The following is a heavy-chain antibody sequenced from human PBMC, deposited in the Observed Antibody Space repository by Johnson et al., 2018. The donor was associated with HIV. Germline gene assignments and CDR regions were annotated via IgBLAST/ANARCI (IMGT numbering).Heavy chain of an antibody. CDR3: AKERMGLAYCGGDCWEDAFDI. Sequence: QVQLVESGGGLVKPGGSLRLSCVASGFTFSSYGMHWVLQAPGKGLEWVAVISYDGSNKYYADSVKGRFTISRDNSKNTLYLQMNSLRAEDTAGYYCAKERMGLAYCGGDCWEDAFDIWGQGTMVTVSS. V-gene: IGHV3-30*18. D-gene: IGHD2-21*01. J-gene: IGHJ3*02. CDR1: GFTFSSYG. CDR2: ISYDGSNK.